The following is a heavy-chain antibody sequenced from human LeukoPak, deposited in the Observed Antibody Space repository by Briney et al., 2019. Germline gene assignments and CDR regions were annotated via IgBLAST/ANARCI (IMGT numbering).Heavy chain of an antibody. Sequence: GGSLRLSCAASGFTFSSYAMNWVRQAPGKGLEWVSHISGSGISTYYADSVKGRFTFSRDNSKNTLYLQMNSLRAEDTAVYYCAKDRLLNCRGDCYIFDYWGQGTVVTVSS. CDR2: ISGSGIST. D-gene: IGHD2-21*02. CDR3: AKDRLLNCRGDCYIFDY. J-gene: IGHJ4*02. V-gene: IGHV3-23*01. CDR1: GFTFSSYA.